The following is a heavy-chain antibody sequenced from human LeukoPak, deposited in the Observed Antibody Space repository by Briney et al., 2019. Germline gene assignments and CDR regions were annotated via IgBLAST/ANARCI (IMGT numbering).Heavy chain of an antibody. Sequence: SETLSLTCTVSGGSISSYYWSWIRQLPGKGLEWIGYIYYSGSTNYNPSLKSRVTISVDTSKNQFSLKLSSVTAADTAVYYCARESSSSYPDYWGQGTLVTVSS. CDR2: IYYSGST. CDR3: ARESSSSYPDY. D-gene: IGHD6-6*01. CDR1: GGSISSYY. J-gene: IGHJ4*02. V-gene: IGHV4-59*01.